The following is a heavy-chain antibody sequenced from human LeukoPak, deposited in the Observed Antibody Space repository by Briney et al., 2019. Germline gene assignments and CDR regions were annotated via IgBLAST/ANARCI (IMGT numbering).Heavy chain of an antibody. Sequence: SETLSLTCTVSGGSISNSSYYWGCIRQPPGKGLEWIGSIYYSGSTYYNPSLKSRVTISVDTSKNQFSLKLSSVTAADTAVYYCARGQPLRRIAAWFDPWGQGTLVTVSS. D-gene: IGHD2-15*01. CDR2: IYYSGST. CDR1: GGSISNSSYY. CDR3: ARGQPLRRIAAWFDP. V-gene: IGHV4-39*07. J-gene: IGHJ5*02.